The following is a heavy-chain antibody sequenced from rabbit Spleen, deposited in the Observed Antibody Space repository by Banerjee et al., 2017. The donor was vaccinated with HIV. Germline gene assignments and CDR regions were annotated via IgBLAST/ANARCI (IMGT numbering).Heavy chain of an antibody. CDR3: VRDLGYDDYSEKGYFNL. V-gene: IGHV1S7*01. Sequence: QSLQESGGGLFQPGGSLPLTCKASGFSLINKYMMCWVRQAPGKGLEWIGCIDPIFGRKYYASWVNGRFTFSSHNAQNTLYLQLNSLTAADTATYFCVRDLGYDDYSEKGYFNLWGPGTLVTVS. CDR1: GFSLINKY. CDR2: IDPIFGRK. D-gene: IGHD2-1*01. J-gene: IGHJ4*01.